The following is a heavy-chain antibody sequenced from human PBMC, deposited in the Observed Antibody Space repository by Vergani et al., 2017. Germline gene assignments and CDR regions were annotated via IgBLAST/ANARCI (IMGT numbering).Heavy chain of an antibody. D-gene: IGHD6-19*01. CDR2: IYHSEST. CDR1: GYSISSGYS. CDR3: AGDRGGRIALAGMMDV. J-gene: IGHJ6*02. Sequence: QVQLQESGPGLVKPSETLSLTCTVSGYSISSGYSWGWIRQPPGKELEWIGSIYHSESTYYNPSLKSRVTISVDTSKNQFSLKVSSVTAADTAVDYCAGDRGGRIALAGMMDVWGQGTTVTVSS. V-gene: IGHV4-38-2*02.